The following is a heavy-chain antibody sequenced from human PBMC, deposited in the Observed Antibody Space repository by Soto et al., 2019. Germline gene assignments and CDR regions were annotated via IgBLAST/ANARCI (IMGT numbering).Heavy chain of an antibody. D-gene: IGHD3-3*01. V-gene: IGHV4-34*01. Sequence: SETLSLTCAVYGGSFSGYYWSWIRQPPGKGLEWIGEINHSGSTNYNPSLKSRVTISVDTSKNQFSLKLSSVTAADTAVYYCARRSGTTIFGVVPDYYYYYMDVWGKGTTVTVSS. CDR1: GGSFSGYY. J-gene: IGHJ6*03. CDR3: ARRSGTTIFGVVPDYYYYYMDV. CDR2: INHSGST.